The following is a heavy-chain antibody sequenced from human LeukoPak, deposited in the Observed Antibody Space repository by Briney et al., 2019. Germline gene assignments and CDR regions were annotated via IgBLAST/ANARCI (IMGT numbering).Heavy chain of an antibody. Sequence: SETLSLTCTVSGGSINNYWSWIRQPPGKGLEWIGSIYYSGSTYYNPSLKSRVTISVDTSKNQFSLKLSSVTAADTAVYYCARERLNYGGLDPWGQGTLVTVSS. V-gene: IGHV4-39*07. J-gene: IGHJ5*02. CDR1: GGSINNY. CDR2: IYYSGST. CDR3: ARERLNYGGLDP. D-gene: IGHD4-17*01.